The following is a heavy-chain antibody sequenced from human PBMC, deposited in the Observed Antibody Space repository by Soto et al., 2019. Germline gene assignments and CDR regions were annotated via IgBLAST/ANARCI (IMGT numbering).Heavy chain of an antibody. V-gene: IGHV1-69*01. Sequence: QVQLVQSGAEVKKPGSSVKVSCKASGGTFSSYAISWVRQAPGQGLEWMGGIIPIFGTANYAQKFQGRVTITADESTSTAYMELSSLRSEDTAVYYCASPQLYGDYEGHYYYGMDVWGQGTTVTVSS. J-gene: IGHJ6*02. D-gene: IGHD4-17*01. CDR3: ASPQLYGDYEGHYYYGMDV. CDR2: IIPIFGTA. CDR1: GGTFSSYA.